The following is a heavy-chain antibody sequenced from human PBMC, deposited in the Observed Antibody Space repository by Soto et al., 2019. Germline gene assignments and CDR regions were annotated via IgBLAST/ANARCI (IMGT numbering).Heavy chain of an antibody. V-gene: IGHV3-30*04. D-gene: IGHD4-4*01. J-gene: IGHJ4*02. Sequence: GGSLRLSCAASGFTFSSYAMHWVRQAPGKGLEWVAVISYDGSNKYYADSVKGRFTISRDNSKNTLYLQMNSLRAEDTAVYYCARAEDSNPPRSYYFDYWGQGTLVTVSS. CDR3: ARAEDSNPPRSYYFDY. CDR2: ISYDGSNK. CDR1: GFTFSSYA.